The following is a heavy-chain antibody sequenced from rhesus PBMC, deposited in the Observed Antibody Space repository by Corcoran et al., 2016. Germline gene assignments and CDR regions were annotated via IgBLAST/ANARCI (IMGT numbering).Heavy chain of an antibody. V-gene: IGHV4S19*01. Sequence: QVQLQESGPGLVKPSETLSLTCAVSGGSISSSNWWSWIRQPPGKGLEWIGYISGRSGSTYDNPSLKSRVTISKDTSKNQFSLTLSSVTAADTAVYYCARADYNIWTGYYTGAFDFWGQGLRVTVSS. CDR3: ARADYNIWTGYYTGAFDF. CDR2: ISGRSGST. D-gene: IGHD3-3*01. CDR1: GGSISSSNW. J-gene: IGHJ3*01.